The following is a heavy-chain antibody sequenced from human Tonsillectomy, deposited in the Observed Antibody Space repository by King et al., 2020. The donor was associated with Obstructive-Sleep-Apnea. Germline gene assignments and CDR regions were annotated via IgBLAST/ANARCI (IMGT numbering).Heavy chain of an antibody. J-gene: IGHJ3*02. CDR1: GGTFSSYA. V-gene: IGHV1-69*12. Sequence: QLVQSGAEVKKPGSSVKVSCKASGGTFSSYAISWVRQAPGQGLEWMGGIFPIFVTATYAQKFQGRVTIPATESTSTAYMELSSLRSEDTAVYYCARDVRAVAYVAFDIWGQGTMVTVSS. D-gene: IGHD2-15*01. CDR3: ARDVRAVAYVAFDI. CDR2: IFPIFVTA.